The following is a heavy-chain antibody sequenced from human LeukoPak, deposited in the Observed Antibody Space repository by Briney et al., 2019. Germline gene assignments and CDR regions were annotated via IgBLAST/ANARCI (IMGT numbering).Heavy chain of an antibody. Sequence: SETLSLTCIVSGGSISSYYWSWIRQPPGKGLEWIGYIYYSGSTNYNPSLKSRVTISVDTSKNQFSLKLSSVTAADTAVYYCARDDGSYYMDVWGKGTTVTISS. D-gene: IGHD5-24*01. CDR2: IYYSGST. J-gene: IGHJ6*03. CDR3: ARDDGSYYMDV. V-gene: IGHV4-59*01. CDR1: GGSISSYY.